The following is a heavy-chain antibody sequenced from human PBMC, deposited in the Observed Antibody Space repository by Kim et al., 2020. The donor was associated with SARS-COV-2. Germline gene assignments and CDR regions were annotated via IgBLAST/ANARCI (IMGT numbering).Heavy chain of an antibody. V-gene: IGHV5-51*01. CDR1: GYSFTSYW. J-gene: IGHJ4*02. D-gene: IGHD1-26*01. CDR3: ASVYRHVPGVRWGYFDY. Sequence: GESLKISCKASGYSFTSYWIGWVRQMPGKGLEWMGIIYPDDSDTKYSPSFQGQVTRLADRSIITAYLPWSSLKAPDPAVYYCASVYRHVPGVRWGYFDYWGQGTLVTVSS. CDR2: IYPDDSDT.